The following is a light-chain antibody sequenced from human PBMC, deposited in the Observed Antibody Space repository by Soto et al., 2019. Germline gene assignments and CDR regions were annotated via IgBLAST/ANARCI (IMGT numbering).Light chain of an antibody. V-gene: IGKV1-9*01. CDR2: EES. CDR1: QAITNN. CDR3: QQYDSSSPT. J-gene: IGKJ2*01. Sequence: DIHLTQSPSSLSASVGDRVTITCRASQAITNNLAWYQQKPGNPPRLLIYEESTLHSGVPSRFSGRKVGTQFILTIDSLQPEDFATYYCQQYDSSSPTFGQATKLEIK.